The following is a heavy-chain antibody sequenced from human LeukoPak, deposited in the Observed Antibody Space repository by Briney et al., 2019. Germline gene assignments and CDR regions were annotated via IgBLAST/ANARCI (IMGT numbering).Heavy chain of an antibody. CDR2: INWNGGST. Sequence: GGYLRLSSAASGFTLDDYGMSWVRQAPGTGLPWVSGINWNGGSTGYADSVKGRFTISRDNAKNSLYLQMNSLRAEDTALYHCARKGFGELLFDYWGQGTLVTVSS. J-gene: IGHJ4*02. CDR1: GFTLDDYG. D-gene: IGHD3-10*01. V-gene: IGHV3-20*01. CDR3: ARKGFGELLFDY.